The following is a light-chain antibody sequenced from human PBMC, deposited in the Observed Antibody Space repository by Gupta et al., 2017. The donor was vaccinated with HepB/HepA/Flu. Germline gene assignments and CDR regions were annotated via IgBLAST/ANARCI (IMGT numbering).Light chain of an antibody. CDR2: DAS. CDR1: QSVRNY. V-gene: IGKV3-11*01. CDR3: QQLCKWAEWT. Sequence: EIVLTQSRATLSLSPGERATLSCRASQSVRNYLAWYQQKPGQAPRLLIYDASNRATGLPARFGGGGYGKYLPLTSSSLEQEDIAGYYFQQLCKWAEWTFGQGTKVEIK. J-gene: IGKJ1*01.